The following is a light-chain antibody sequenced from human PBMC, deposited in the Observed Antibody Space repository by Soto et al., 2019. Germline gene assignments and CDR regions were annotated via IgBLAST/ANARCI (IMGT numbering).Light chain of an antibody. V-gene: IGLV1-44*01. CDR3: AAWDDSLNDYV. CDR2: TNN. CDR1: SSNIGSHA. Sequence: QSVLTQPPSASGSPGQRVTISCSGSSSNIGSHAVNWYQQLPGTAPTLLIYTNNERPSGVPDRFSGSKSGTSASLAISGLQSEDEADYYCAAWDDSLNDYVFGTGTNVTVL. J-gene: IGLJ1*01.